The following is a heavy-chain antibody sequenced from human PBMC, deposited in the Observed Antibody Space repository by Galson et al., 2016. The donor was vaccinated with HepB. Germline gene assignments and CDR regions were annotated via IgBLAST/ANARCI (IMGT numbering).Heavy chain of an antibody. CDR3: ARHRALSYFHDS. CDR2: VYYSGDT. D-gene: IGHD3-9*01. V-gene: IGHV4-39*01. CDR1: GGAISSSSYS. J-gene: IGHJ5*01. Sequence: TLSLTCTVSGGAISSSSYSWDWIRQPPGEGPVWIGSVYYSGDTYSNPSLKSRVSISVDTSKKQFSLKLNSVTAADTAVYYCARHRALSYFHDSWGQGILVSVSS.